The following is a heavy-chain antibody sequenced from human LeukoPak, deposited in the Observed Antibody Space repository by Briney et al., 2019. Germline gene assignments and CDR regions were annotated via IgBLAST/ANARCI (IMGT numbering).Heavy chain of an antibody. CDR1: GYSFRNYW. CDR3: ARHWGGYNYYFDY. Sequence: GESLKISCKGSGYSFRNYWIGWVRQMPGKGLEWMGIIYPDDSDTRYSPSFQGQVTISADNSISTAYLQWSSLKASDTAMYYCARHWGGYNYYFDYWGQGTLVTVSS. CDR2: IYPDDSDT. V-gene: IGHV5-51*01. J-gene: IGHJ4*02. D-gene: IGHD5-24*01.